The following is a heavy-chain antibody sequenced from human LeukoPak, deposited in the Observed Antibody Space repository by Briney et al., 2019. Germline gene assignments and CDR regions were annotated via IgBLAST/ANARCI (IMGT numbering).Heavy chain of an antibody. CDR3: ARARSPRYYYGMDV. CDR2: IYSGGST. CDR1: GFTVSSNY. V-gene: IGHV3-53*01. Sequence: SGGSLRLSCAASGFTVSSNYMSWVRQAPGKGLEWVSVIYSGGSTYYADSVKGRFTISRDNSKNTLYLQMNSLRAEGTAVYYCARARSPRYYYGMDVWGQGTMVTVSS. J-gene: IGHJ6*02.